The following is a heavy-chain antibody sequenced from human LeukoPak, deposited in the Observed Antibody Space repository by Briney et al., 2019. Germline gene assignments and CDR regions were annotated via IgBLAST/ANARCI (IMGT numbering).Heavy chain of an antibody. Sequence: ASVKVSCKASGFTFTDHYLHWVRQVPGQGLEWMGWINGKSGATFYAQKFQGRITVTRDTSISTMYLEVNSLTTDDTAVYYCVRDSDWGPDYWGQGTLVAVSS. V-gene: IGHV1-2*02. CDR2: INGKSGAT. J-gene: IGHJ4*02. CDR3: VRDSDWGPDY. D-gene: IGHD2-21*01. CDR1: GFTFTDHY.